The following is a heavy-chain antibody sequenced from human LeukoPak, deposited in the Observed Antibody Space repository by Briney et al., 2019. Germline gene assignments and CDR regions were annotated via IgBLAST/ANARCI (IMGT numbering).Heavy chain of an antibody. J-gene: IGHJ4*02. V-gene: IGHV3-30*03. CDR1: GFTFSSYG. CDR3: AREGDIAAAGDIAAAGTPFDY. Sequence: PGGSLRLSCAASGFTFSSYGMHWVHQASGKGLEWVAVISYDGSNKYYADSVKGRFTISRDNSKNTLYLQMNSLRAEDTAVYYCAREGDIAAAGDIAAAGTPFDYWGQGTLVTVSS. D-gene: IGHD6-13*01. CDR2: ISYDGSNK.